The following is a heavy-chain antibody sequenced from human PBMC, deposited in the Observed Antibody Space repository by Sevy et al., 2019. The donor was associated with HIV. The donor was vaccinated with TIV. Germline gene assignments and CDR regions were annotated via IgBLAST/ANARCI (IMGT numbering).Heavy chain of an antibody. CDR2: IYSGGST. CDR3: ARIGERNGIDY. J-gene: IGHJ4*02. CDR1: GFTVSSNY. Sequence: GGSLRLSCAASGFTVSSNYMSWVRQAPGKGLEWVSVIYSGGSTYYADSVMGRFTISRDNSKNTLYLQMNSLRAEDTAVYYCARIGERNGIDYWGQGTLVTVSS. D-gene: IGHD1-1*01. V-gene: IGHV3-53*01.